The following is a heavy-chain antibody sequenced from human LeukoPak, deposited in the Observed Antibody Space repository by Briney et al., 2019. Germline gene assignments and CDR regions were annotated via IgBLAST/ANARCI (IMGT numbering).Heavy chain of an antibody. CDR1: GFTFSSYG. Sequence: GGSLRLSCAASGFTFSSYGVHWVRQAPGKGLEWVAVIWYDGSNKYYADSVKGRFTISRDNSKNTLYLQMNSLRAEDTAVYYCARERIVASSSTLDYWGQGTLVTVSS. CDR2: IWYDGSNK. J-gene: IGHJ4*02. CDR3: ARERIVASSSTLDY. V-gene: IGHV3-33*01. D-gene: IGHD5-12*01.